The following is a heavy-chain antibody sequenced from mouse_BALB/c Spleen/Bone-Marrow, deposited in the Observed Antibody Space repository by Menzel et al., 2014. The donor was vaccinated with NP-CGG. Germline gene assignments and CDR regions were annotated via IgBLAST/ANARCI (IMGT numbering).Heavy chain of an antibody. CDR2: ISSSGSYT. D-gene: IGHD2-4*01. Sequence: EVKLMESGGGLAKPGGSLQLSCAASGFTFSTYAMSWVRQTPEKRLEWVATISSSGSYTYYPDSVKGGFTISRDNAKNTLYLQMSSLRSEDTAMFYCSRLRMITTYFDVWGAGTTVTVSS. J-gene: IGHJ1*01. CDR3: SRLRMITTYFDV. V-gene: IGHV5-9-3*01. CDR1: GFTFSTYA.